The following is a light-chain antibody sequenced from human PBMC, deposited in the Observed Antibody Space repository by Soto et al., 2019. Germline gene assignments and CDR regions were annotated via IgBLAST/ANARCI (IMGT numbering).Light chain of an antibody. V-gene: IGLV2-8*01. CDR3: SSYAGSNILYV. CDR2: EVT. J-gene: IGLJ1*01. CDR1: SSDVGLYNY. Sequence: QSVLTQPPSASGSPGQSVTISCTGTSSDVGLYNYVSWYQQHPGKAPKLMIYEVTKRPSGVPDRFSGSRSGNTASLTVSGLQAEDEADYYCSSYAGSNILYVFGTGTKVTVL.